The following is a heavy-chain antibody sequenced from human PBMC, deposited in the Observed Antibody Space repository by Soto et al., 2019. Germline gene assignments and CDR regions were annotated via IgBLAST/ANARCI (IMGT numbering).Heavy chain of an antibody. CDR3: ARAKLRFPPVYFDY. V-gene: IGHV4-30-4*01. CDR1: GGSISSGDYY. J-gene: IGHJ4*02. D-gene: IGHD3-3*01. Sequence: SETLSLTCTVSGGSISSGDYYWSWIRQPPGKGLEWIGYIYYSGSTYYNPSLKSRVTISVDTSKNQFSLKLSPVTAADTAVYYCARAKLRFPPVYFDYWGQGTLVTVSS. CDR2: IYYSGST.